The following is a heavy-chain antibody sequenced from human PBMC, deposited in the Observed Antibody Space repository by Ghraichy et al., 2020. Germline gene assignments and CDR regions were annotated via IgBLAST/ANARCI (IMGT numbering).Heavy chain of an antibody. V-gene: IGHV3-13*05. CDR3: AREGRGRDAGFDI. CDR2: IGTAGDP. J-gene: IGHJ3*02. D-gene: IGHD3-16*01. Sequence: GESLNISCAASGFTFSSYDMHWVRQATGKGLEWVSAIGTAGDPYYPGSVKGRFTISRENAKNSLYLQINSLRAGDTAVYYCAREGRGRDAGFDIWGQGTMVTVSS. CDR1: GFTFSSYD.